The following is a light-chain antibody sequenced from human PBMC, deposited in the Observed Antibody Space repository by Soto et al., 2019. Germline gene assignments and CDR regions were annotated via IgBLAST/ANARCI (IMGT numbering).Light chain of an antibody. Sequence: DVPMTQSPSSLSASVGDRVTITCRAGQSISDHLNWYQQKPGKAPKILIYAATNLQDGVPSRFSGSGSGTEFILTISSLQLDDVATYYCQQSYSTWLTFGGGTKVAI. CDR1: QSISDH. J-gene: IGKJ4*01. V-gene: IGKV1-39*01. CDR2: AAT. CDR3: QQSYSTWLT.